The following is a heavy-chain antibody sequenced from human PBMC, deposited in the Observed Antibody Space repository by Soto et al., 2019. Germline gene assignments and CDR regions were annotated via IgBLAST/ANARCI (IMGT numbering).Heavy chain of an antibody. J-gene: IGHJ3*02. Sequence: SETLSLTCTVSGGSISSSSYYWGWIRQPPGKGLEWIGSIYYSGSTYYNPSLKSRVTISVDTSKNQFSLKLSSVTAADTAVYYCARSLAYCGGDCYAFDIWGQGAMVTVSS. CDR1: GGSISSSSYY. CDR2: IYYSGST. V-gene: IGHV4-39*01. CDR3: ARSLAYCGGDCYAFDI. D-gene: IGHD2-21*02.